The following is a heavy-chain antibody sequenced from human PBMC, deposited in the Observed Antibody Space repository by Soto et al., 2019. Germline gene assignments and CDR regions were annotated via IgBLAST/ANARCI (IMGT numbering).Heavy chain of an antibody. CDR2: IYYSGST. Sequence: PSETLSLTCTVSGGSISSYYWSWIRQPPGKGLEWIGYIYYSGSTNYNPSLKSRVTISVDTSKNQFSLNLSSVTAADTAVYYCARDLGVSAAGSTNWFDPWGQDTVVTVS. CDR3: ARDLGVSAAGSTNWFDP. J-gene: IGHJ5*02. CDR1: GGSISSYY. D-gene: IGHD6-25*01. V-gene: IGHV4-59*01.